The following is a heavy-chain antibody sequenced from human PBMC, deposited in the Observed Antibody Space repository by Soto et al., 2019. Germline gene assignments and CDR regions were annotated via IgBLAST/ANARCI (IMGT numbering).Heavy chain of an antibody. Sequence: GGSLRLSCAASGFTFSSYAMHWVRQAPGKGLEWVAVISYDGSNKYYADSVKGRFTISRDNSKNTLYLQMNSLRAEDTAVYYCARDRGHYDFWSGYFNYYYYGMDVWGQGTTVTVSS. D-gene: IGHD3-3*01. CDR3: ARDRGHYDFWSGYFNYYYYGMDV. CDR2: ISYDGSNK. V-gene: IGHV3-30-3*01. CDR1: GFTFSSYA. J-gene: IGHJ6*02.